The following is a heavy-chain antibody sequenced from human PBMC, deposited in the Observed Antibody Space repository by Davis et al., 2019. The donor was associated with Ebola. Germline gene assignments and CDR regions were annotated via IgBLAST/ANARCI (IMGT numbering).Heavy chain of an antibody. CDR3: ARDASGAGTYFYYGMDV. CDR1: GYTFTSYD. CDR2: SSGYNGNT. V-gene: IGHV1-18*01. D-gene: IGHD6-19*01. J-gene: IGHJ6*04. Sequence: ASVKVSCKASGYTFTSYDINWVRQATGQGLEWMGWSSGYNGNTNYAQKLQGRVTMTTDTSTSIAYMELRSLRSDDTAVYYCARDASGAGTYFYYGMDVWGKGTTVTVSS.